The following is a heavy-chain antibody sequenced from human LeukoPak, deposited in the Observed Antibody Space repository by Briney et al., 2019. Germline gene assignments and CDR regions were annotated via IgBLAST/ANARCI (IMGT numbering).Heavy chain of an antibody. CDR1: GFTFSGYW. V-gene: IGHV3-7*01. Sequence: GGSLRLSCAASGFTFSGYWMSWVRQAPGKGLEWVANIKQDGSEKYYVDSVKGRFTISRDNAKNSLYLQMNSLRAEDTAVYYCARERGYNWNDPFFDYWGQGTLVTVSS. CDR2: IKQDGSEK. J-gene: IGHJ4*02. CDR3: ARERGYNWNDPFFDY. D-gene: IGHD1-20*01.